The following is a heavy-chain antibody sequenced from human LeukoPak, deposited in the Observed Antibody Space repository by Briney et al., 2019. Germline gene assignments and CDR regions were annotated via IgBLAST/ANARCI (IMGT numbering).Heavy chain of an antibody. CDR3: AKDSPVATW. CDR2: ITPSGDGT. CDR1: GFTFSSPA. D-gene: IGHD1-26*01. J-gene: IGHJ4*02. Sequence: GGSLRLSCAASGFTFSSPAMSWVRQAPGKGLEWVSSITPSGDGTYYAASVKGRFTISRDNSKNTLYLQMDSLRADDTAKYYCAKDSPVATWWGLGTLVTVSS. V-gene: IGHV3-23*01.